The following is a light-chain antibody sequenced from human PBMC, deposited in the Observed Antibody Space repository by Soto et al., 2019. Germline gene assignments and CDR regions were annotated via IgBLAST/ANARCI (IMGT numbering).Light chain of an antibody. Sequence: QAVLTQPPSASGTPGQRVTISCSGSSFNIGRNPVNWYQQFPGTAPKLLIYTNDQRPSGVPDRFSGSKSGTSASLAISGLQSEHEADYYCAAWDDSLNGWVFGGGTKLTVL. J-gene: IGLJ3*02. V-gene: IGLV1-44*01. CDR2: TND. CDR3: AAWDDSLNGWV. CDR1: SFNIGRNP.